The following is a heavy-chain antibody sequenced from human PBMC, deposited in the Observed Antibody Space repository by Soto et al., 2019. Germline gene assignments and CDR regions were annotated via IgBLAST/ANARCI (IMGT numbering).Heavy chain of an antibody. CDR2: ISAYNGNT. CDR3: ARAKGIAARPSYYYYYYMDV. J-gene: IGHJ6*03. Sequence: GASVKVSCKASGYTFTSYGISWVRQAPGQGLEWMGWISAYNGNTNYAQKLQGRVTMTTDTSTSTAYMELRSLRSDDTAVYYCARAKGIAARPSYYYYYYMDVWGKRTTVTVSS. D-gene: IGHD6-6*01. V-gene: IGHV1-18*01. CDR1: GYTFTSYG.